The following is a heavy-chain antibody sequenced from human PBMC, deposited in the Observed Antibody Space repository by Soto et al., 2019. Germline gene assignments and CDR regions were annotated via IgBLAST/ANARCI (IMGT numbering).Heavy chain of an antibody. D-gene: IGHD2-21*02. CDR1: GFTVGNYG. J-gene: IGHJ3*01. CDR3: AKGFIVVVTVIRPDDAFDV. Sequence: DVQLLESGGGLVQPGGSLRLSCAASGFTVGNYGMNWVRQAPGKGLEWVAGISGGGGSTYYGDSVKGRFTISRDPSKNTVFLEMKSLRVEDTAVYYCAKGFIVVVTVIRPDDAFDVWGQGTLVTVAS. V-gene: IGHV3-23*01. CDR2: ISGGGGST.